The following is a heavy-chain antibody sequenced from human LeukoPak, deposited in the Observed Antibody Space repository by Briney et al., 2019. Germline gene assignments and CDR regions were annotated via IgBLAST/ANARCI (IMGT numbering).Heavy chain of an antibody. CDR3: ARGGWLDDY. CDR1: GYIFTSYW. Sequence: HGESLKISCKGSGYIFTSYWISWVRQMPGKGLEWMGRINPSNSYTNYSPSFQGHVTFSVDKSIATAYLQWPTLKASDTAMYYCARGGWLDDYWGQGTLVTVSS. J-gene: IGHJ4*02. CDR2: INPSNSYT. D-gene: IGHD6-19*01. V-gene: IGHV5-10-1*01.